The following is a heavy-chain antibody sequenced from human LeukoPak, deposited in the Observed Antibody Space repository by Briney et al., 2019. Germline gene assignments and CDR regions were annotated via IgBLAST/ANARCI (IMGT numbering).Heavy chain of an antibody. CDR2: ISGSGGST. Sequence: GGPLRLSCAASGFTFSSYGMSWVRQVPGKGLEWVSAISGSGGSTYYADSVKGRFIISRDNSKNTLYLQMNSLRAEDTAVYYCARESYYYDSSGYYSPAGFDYWGQGTLVTVSS. CDR3: ARESYYYDSSGYYSPAGFDY. V-gene: IGHV3-23*01. D-gene: IGHD3-22*01. J-gene: IGHJ4*02. CDR1: GFTFSSYG.